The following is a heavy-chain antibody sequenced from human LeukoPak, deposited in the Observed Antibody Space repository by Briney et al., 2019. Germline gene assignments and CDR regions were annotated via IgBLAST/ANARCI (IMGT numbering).Heavy chain of an antibody. CDR1: GFSFSNTW. J-gene: IGHJ4*02. CDR2: IKSRSGGGTT. D-gene: IGHD6-19*01. V-gene: IGHV3-15*01. CDR3: SSDSSGFYD. Sequence: PGGSLRLSCAASGFSFSNTWMSWVRQAPGKGLEWVGRIKSRSGGGTTDYTAPVKGRFTISRDDSKNTLYLQMNSLKTEDTATYYCSSDSSGFYDWGQGTLVTVSP.